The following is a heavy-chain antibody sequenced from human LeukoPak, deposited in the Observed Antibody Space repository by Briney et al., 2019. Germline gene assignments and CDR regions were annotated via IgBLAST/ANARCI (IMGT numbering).Heavy chain of an antibody. CDR2: TYYRSRWYN. CDR3: ARGGRYSFDY. CDR1: VDSVSSNSAA. Sequence: SQTLSLTCAIPVDSVSSNSAAWNCIRLSPSRGLEWLGSTYYRSRWYNDYAASVIGRITINPDTSRNQFSLQLNSVTPEDTALYYCARGGRYSFDYWGQGTLVTVSS. D-gene: IGHD1-26*01. J-gene: IGHJ4*02. V-gene: IGHV6-1*01.